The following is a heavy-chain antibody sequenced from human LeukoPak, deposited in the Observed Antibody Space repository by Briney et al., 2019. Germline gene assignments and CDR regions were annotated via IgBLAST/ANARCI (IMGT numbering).Heavy chain of an antibody. CDR2: ISSSGSTI. CDR1: GFTFSSYS. V-gene: IGHV3-48*04. D-gene: IGHD3-10*02. J-gene: IGHJ6*04. CDR3: AELGITMIGGV. Sequence: GGSLRLSCAASGFTFSSYSMNWVRQAPGKGLGWVSYISSSGSTIYYADSVKGRFTISRDNTKNSLYLQMNRLRAEDTAVYYCAELGITMIGGVWGKGTTVTISS.